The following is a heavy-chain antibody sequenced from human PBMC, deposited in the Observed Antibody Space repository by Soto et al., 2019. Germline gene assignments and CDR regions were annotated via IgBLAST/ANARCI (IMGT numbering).Heavy chain of an antibody. Sequence: QVQLQESGPSLVRPSETLSLTCSVSGGSISGHYWSWIRLPAGRRLQWVGRIYSSGTTNYNPSLKSRVRMSVDKDRNSFSLRLDSVTAADTAVYYCARNLDIAATGTAFDSWGRGVLVTVSS. CDR2: IYSSGTT. D-gene: IGHD6-13*01. V-gene: IGHV4-4*07. CDR1: GGSISGHY. CDR3: ARNLDIAATGTAFDS. J-gene: IGHJ4*02.